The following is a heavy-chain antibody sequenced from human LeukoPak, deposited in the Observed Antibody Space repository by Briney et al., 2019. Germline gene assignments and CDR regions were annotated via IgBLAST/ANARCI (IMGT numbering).Heavy chain of an antibody. D-gene: IGHD3-10*01. CDR1: GFTFSSYW. V-gene: IGHV3-7*03. CDR3: ARERFSGSYYSYYYGMDV. Sequence: GGSLRLSCAASGFTFSSYWMSWVRQAPGKGLEWVANIKQDGSEKYYVDSVKGRFTISRDNAKNSLYLQMNSLRAEDTAVYYCARERFSGSYYSYYYGMDVWGKGTTVTVSS. CDR2: IKQDGSEK. J-gene: IGHJ6*04.